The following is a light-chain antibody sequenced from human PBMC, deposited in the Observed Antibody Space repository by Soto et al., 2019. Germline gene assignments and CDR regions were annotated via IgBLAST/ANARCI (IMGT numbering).Light chain of an antibody. CDR3: QQSYSTPWT. Sequence: IQMTQSPSSLSASVGDRVTITCRASQDISSYLNWYQQKPGKAPKLLIYAASSLQSGVPSRFSGSGSGKDFTLNISSLQPEDFATYYCQQSYSTPWTFGQGTMVEIK. J-gene: IGKJ1*01. V-gene: IGKV1-39*01. CDR1: QDISSY. CDR2: AAS.